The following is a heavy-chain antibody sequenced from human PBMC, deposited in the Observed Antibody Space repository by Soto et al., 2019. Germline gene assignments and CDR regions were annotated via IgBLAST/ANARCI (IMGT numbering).Heavy chain of an antibody. CDR3: GYGSGTLNFDY. Sequence: GGSLRLSCAASGFTFDDYGMSWVRQAPGKGLEWVSGINWNSGSIGYADSVKGRFTISRDNAKNSLYLQMNSLRAEDTALYYCGYGSGTLNFDYWGQGTLVTVSS. D-gene: IGHD3-10*01. CDR2: INWNSGSI. CDR1: GFTFDDYG. J-gene: IGHJ4*02. V-gene: IGHV3-20*04.